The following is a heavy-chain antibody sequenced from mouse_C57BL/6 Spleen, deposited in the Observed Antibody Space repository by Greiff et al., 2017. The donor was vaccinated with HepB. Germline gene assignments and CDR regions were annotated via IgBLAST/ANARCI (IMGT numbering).Heavy chain of an antibody. Sequence: VQLQQSGAELVKPGASVKISCKASGYAFSSYWMNWVKQRPGKGLEWIGQIYPGDGDTNYNGKFKGKATLTADKSSSTAYMQLSSLTSEDSAVYFCARRGAIVSYFDYWGQGTTLTVSS. CDR2: IYPGDGDT. V-gene: IGHV1-80*01. CDR3: ARRGAIVSYFDY. J-gene: IGHJ2*01. D-gene: IGHD2-5*01. CDR1: GYAFSSYW.